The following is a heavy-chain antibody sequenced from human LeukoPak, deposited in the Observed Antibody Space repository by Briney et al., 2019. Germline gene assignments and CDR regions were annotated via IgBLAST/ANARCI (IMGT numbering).Heavy chain of an antibody. CDR3: ARADSSGWYDFDY. D-gene: IGHD6-19*01. J-gene: IGHJ4*02. CDR2: IYYSGST. V-gene: IGHV4-59*01. Sequence: PSETLSLTCTVSGGSINSYYWSWIRQPPGKGLEWIGYIYYSGSTNYNPSLKSRVTISVDTSKNQFSLKLSSVTAADTAVYYCARADSSGWYDFDYWGQGTLVTVSS. CDR1: GGSINSYY.